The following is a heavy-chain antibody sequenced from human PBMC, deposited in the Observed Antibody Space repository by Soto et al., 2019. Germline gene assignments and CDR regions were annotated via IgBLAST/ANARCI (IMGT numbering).Heavy chain of an antibody. CDR2: ISYDGNNK. D-gene: IGHD2-15*01. Sequence: QVQLVESGGGVVQPGRSLRLSCAASGFTFSSYAMYWVRQAPGKGLEWVAVISYDGNNKYYADSVKGRFTISRDNSTNTLYLQMKSLRAEDTAVYYCARAGCDGGSCYTLVGLRYGMDVWGQGTTVTVSS. V-gene: IGHV3-30-3*01. CDR3: ARAGCDGGSCYTLVGLRYGMDV. J-gene: IGHJ6*02. CDR1: GFTFSSYA.